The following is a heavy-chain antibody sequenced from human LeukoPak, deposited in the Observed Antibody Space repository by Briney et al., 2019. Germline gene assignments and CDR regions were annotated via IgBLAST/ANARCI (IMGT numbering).Heavy chain of an antibody. Sequence: GGSLRLSCAASGFTFDDYAMHWVRQAPGKGLEWVSGISWNSGSIGYADSVKGRFTISRDNAKNSLYLQMNSLRAEDTALYYCARRYCSGGSYYLGVGFDYWGQGTLVTVSS. V-gene: IGHV3-9*01. CDR3: ARRYCSGGSYYLGVGFDY. CDR2: ISWNSGSI. J-gene: IGHJ4*02. CDR1: GFTFDDYA. D-gene: IGHD2-15*01.